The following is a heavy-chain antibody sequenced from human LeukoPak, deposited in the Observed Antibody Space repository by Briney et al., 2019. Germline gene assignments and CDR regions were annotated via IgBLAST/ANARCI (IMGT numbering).Heavy chain of an antibody. CDR2: ISTYNNNT. CDR3: ARVSGSYRGAIDY. V-gene: IGHV1-18*01. CDR1: GYTFTSYG. D-gene: IGHD1-26*01. J-gene: IGHJ4*02. Sequence: GASVKVSCKASGYTFTSYGIVWVRQAPGQGLEWLGWISTYNNNTHYAQKFQVRVTMTTDTSTSTAYMELRSLRSDDTAVYHCARVSGSYRGAIDYWGQGTLVTVSS.